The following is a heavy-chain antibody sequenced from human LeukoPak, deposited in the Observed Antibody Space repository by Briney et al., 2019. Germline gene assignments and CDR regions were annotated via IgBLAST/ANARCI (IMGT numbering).Heavy chain of an antibody. CDR1: GASISGYY. Sequence: SETLSLTCTVPGASISGYYWSWVRQPAGKGLEWIGRIHTNDGTNFNPSLKSRVTMSLDTSKNQFSLKLTSVTAADTAVYYCARGAATYDFQYWGQGTLVAVSS. J-gene: IGHJ1*01. D-gene: IGHD6-25*01. CDR3: ARGAATYDFQY. V-gene: IGHV4-4*07. CDR2: IHTNDGT.